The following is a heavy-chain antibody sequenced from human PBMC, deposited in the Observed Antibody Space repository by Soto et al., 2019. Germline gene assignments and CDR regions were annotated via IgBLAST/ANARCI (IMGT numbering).Heavy chain of an antibody. J-gene: IGHJ3*02. D-gene: IGHD1-20*01. Sequence: MLSETLSLTCTVSGGSISSYYWSWIRQPPGKGLEWIGYIYYSGSTNYNPSLKSRVTISVDTSKNQFSLKLSSVTAADTAVYYCARRITGTGDAFDIWGQGTMVTVSS. V-gene: IGHV4-59*08. CDR2: IYYSGST. CDR3: ARRITGTGDAFDI. CDR1: GGSISSYY.